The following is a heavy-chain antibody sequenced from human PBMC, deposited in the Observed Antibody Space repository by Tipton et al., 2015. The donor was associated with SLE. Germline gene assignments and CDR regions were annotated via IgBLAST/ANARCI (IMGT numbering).Heavy chain of an antibody. J-gene: IGHJ4*02. V-gene: IGHV3-30*03. CDR2: ISYDGGNK. Sequence: SLRLSCAASGFIVSSNYMSWVRQAPGKGLEWVAVISYDGGNKYYADSVKGRFTISRDNAKNSLYLQMNSLRAEDTGVYYCARDPSSSWFYFDYWGQGTLVTVSS. CDR1: GFIVSSNY. CDR3: ARDPSSSWFYFDY. D-gene: IGHD6-13*01.